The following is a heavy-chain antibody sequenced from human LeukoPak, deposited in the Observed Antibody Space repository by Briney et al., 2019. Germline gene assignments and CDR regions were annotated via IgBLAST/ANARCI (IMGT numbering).Heavy chain of an antibody. CDR3: ARDIGSLHGDNGPEYFQH. CDR1: GYTFTNFG. Sequence: ASVKVSCKASGYTFTNFGISWARQAPGQGLEWMARISAYNGNTNYAQIFQGRVTMTTDTSTSTAYMELRSLRSDDTAVYYCARDIGSLHGDNGPEYFQHWGQGTLVTVSS. J-gene: IGHJ1*01. V-gene: IGHV1-18*01. D-gene: IGHD4-17*01. CDR2: ISAYNGNT.